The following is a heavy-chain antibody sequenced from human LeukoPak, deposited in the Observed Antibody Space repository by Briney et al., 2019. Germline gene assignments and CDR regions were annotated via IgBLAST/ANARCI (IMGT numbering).Heavy chain of an antibody. D-gene: IGHD3-3*01. CDR2: IVYSGST. V-gene: IGHV4-34*12. CDR1: GFTFSSYG. Sequence: PGGSLRLSCAASGFTFSSYGMHWVRQSPEEGLEWIGEIVYSGSTNYNPSLKSRVIISADTSKVQFSLTLSSVTAADTAVYYCARGLASGYPPVPFDSWGQGTLVTVSS. J-gene: IGHJ4*02. CDR3: ARGLASGYPPVPFDS.